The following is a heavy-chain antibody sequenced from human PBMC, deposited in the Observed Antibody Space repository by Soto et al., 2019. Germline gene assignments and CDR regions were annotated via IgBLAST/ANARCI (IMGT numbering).Heavy chain of an antibody. CDR3: ARDWDEYSGYGKYYYYYMDV. D-gene: IGHD5-12*01. Sequence: GGSLRLSCAASGFTFSSYWMSWVRQAPGKGLEWVANIKQDGSEKYYVDSVKGRFTISRDNAKNSLYLQMNSLRAEDTAVYYCARDWDEYSGYGKYYYYYMDVWGKGTTVTVSS. J-gene: IGHJ6*03. CDR1: GFTFSSYW. V-gene: IGHV3-7*01. CDR2: IKQDGSEK.